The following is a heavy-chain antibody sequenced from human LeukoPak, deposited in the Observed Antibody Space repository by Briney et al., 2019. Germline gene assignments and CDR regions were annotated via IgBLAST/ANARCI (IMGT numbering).Heavy chain of an antibody. Sequence: GASVKVSCKASGYTFTSYYMHRVRQAPGQGLEWMGIITPSGGSTSYAQKFRGRVTMTTDTSTSTVYMELSSLRSEDTAVYYCARGGSGGKDWFDPWGQGTLVTVSS. CDR2: ITPSGGST. CDR3: ARGGSGGKDWFDP. CDR1: GYTFTSYY. V-gene: IGHV1-46*01. D-gene: IGHD5-12*01. J-gene: IGHJ5*02.